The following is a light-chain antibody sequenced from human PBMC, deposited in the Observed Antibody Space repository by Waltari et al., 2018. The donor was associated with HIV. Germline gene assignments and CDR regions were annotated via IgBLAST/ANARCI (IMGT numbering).Light chain of an antibody. CDR3: QQLHTFPLT. CDR1: QDISDF. CDR2: DGS. J-gene: IGKJ4*01. Sequence: DIQLTQSPPFLSASVGDRVTVACRASQDISDFLAWYQHKPGIAPRLLIYDGSTLYTGVPSRFRGSGAGTEFTLTISSLQPEDFASYYCQQLHTFPLTFGGGTKV. V-gene: IGKV1-9*01.